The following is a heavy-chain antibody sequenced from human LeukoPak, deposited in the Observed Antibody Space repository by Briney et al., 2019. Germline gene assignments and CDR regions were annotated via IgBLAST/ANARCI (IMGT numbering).Heavy chain of an antibody. J-gene: IGHJ4*02. V-gene: IGHV3-48*03. CDR2: INRGGDTV. D-gene: IGHD5-18*01. Sequence: GGSLRLSCAASGFSFSSFLMNWVRQAPGKGLEWVAHINRGGDTVYYAASVKGQFTVSRDNAKNSLYLQMNSLRAEDTALYYCAKAEELWLDYWGQGTLVTVSS. CDR1: GFSFSSFL. CDR3: AKAEELWLDY.